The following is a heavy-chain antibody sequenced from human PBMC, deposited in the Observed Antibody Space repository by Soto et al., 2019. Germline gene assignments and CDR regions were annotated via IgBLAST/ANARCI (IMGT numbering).Heavy chain of an antibody. D-gene: IGHD2-15*01. CDR2: VSGSGGST. V-gene: IGHV3-23*01. CDR3: AKVMDIVVVVAVPPYYFDY. J-gene: IGHJ4*02. Sequence: EVQLLESGGGLVQPGGSLRLSCAASGFTFSSYAMSWVRQAPGKGLGWVSAVSGSGGSTYYADSVKGRFTISRDNSKNTLYLQMNSLRAEDTAVYYCAKVMDIVVVVAVPPYYFDYWGQGTLVTVSS. CDR1: GFTFSSYA.